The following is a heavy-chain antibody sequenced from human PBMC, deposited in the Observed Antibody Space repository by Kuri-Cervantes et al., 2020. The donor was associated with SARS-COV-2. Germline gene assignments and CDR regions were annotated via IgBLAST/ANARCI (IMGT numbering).Heavy chain of an antibody. CDR1: GLTFSTYA. Sequence: GGSLRLSCATSGLTFSTYALHWVRQAPGKGLEWVAVISYDGSNKYYADSVKGRFTISRDNSKNTLYLQMNSLRAEDTAVYYCAREASSGWYGLSLYYFDYWGQGTLVTVSS. V-gene: IGHV3-30-3*01. J-gene: IGHJ4*02. CDR2: ISYDGSNK. CDR3: AREASSGWYGLSLYYFDY. D-gene: IGHD6-19*01.